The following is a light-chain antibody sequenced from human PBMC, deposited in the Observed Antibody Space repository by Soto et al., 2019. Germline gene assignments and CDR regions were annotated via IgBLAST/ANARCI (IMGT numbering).Light chain of an antibody. V-gene: IGKV3-20*01. Sequence: EIVLTQSPGTLSLSPGERATLSCRASQSVSSTYLAWYQQKPGQSPRLLIYGASSRAAGIPDRFIGSGFGTDFALTISRLEPEDSAVYYCQQSDTSPPNLTFGGGTKVEIK. CDR3: QQSDTSPPNLT. J-gene: IGKJ4*01. CDR2: GAS. CDR1: QSVSSTY.